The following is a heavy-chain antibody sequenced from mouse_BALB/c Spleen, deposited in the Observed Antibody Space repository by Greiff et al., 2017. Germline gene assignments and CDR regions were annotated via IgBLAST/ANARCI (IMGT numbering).Heavy chain of an antibody. Sequence: EVMLVESGGGLVQPGGSLKLSCVASGFTFSSYWMSWVRQSPEKGLEWVAEIRLKSDNYATHYAESVKGKFTISRDDSKSRLYLQMNSLRAEDTGIYYCTGGYGNYGWFAYWGQGTLVTVSA. CDR3: TGGYGNYGWFAY. J-gene: IGHJ3*01. V-gene: IGHV6-6*02. CDR1: GFTFSSYW. CDR2: IRLKSDNYAT. D-gene: IGHD2-1*01.